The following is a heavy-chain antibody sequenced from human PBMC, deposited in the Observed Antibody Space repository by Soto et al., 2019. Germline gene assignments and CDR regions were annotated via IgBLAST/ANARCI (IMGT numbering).Heavy chain of an antibody. D-gene: IGHD5-12*01. V-gene: IGHV3-23*01. J-gene: IGHJ4*02. CDR3: AKGGGYFDY. CDR1: GFTFSSYA. Sequence: GGSLRLSCAVYGFTFSSYAMSWVRQAPGKGLEWVSAISGSGGSTYYADSVKGRFTISRDNSKNTLYLQMSILIAEDTAVYYCAKGGGYFDYWGQGTRVTVSP. CDR2: ISGSGGST.